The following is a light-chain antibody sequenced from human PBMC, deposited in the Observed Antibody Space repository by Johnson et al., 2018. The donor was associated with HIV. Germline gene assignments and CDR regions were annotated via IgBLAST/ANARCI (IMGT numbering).Light chain of an antibody. Sequence: QAVLTQPPSVSAAPGQTVTISCSGSSSNVGSSFVSWYRQVPGTAPKLLIYDNNKRPSGIPDRFSGSKSGTSATLRITGLQTGDEADYYCGTWDSSLSAMGLGTGTKVTVL. J-gene: IGLJ1*01. CDR1: SSNVGSSF. V-gene: IGLV1-51*01. CDR3: GTWDSSLSAMG. CDR2: DNN.